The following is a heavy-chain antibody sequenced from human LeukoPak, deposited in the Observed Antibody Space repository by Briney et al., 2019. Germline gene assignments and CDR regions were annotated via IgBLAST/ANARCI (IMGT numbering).Heavy chain of an antibody. Sequence: SETLSLTCNVSGGSVSAMSHYWAWLRQPPGKTLEWIASIYHTGSTFYNPSLKSRFLISVDTSKNQFSLKLSSVTAADTAVYYCARGRGYYYGSGSYYPYYYYYYMDVWGKGTTVTVSS. CDR3: ARGRGYYYGSGSYYPYYYYYYMDV. V-gene: IGHV4-39*07. CDR2: IYHTGST. J-gene: IGHJ6*03. D-gene: IGHD3-10*01. CDR1: GGSVSAMSHY.